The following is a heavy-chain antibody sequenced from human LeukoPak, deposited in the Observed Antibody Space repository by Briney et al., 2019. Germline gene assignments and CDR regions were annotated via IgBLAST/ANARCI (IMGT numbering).Heavy chain of an antibody. J-gene: IGHJ4*02. D-gene: IGHD3-3*01. CDR2: ITTSSGYI. CDR1: GFTFSNYH. CDR3: AKAPPGNGYLDY. V-gene: IGHV3-21*04. Sequence: PGGSLRLSCVASGFTFSNYHMNWVRQAPGKGLEWVSSITTSSGYIYYSDSVRGRFTISRDNSKNTLYLQMNSLRAEDTAVYYCAKAPPGNGYLDYWGQGTLVTVSS.